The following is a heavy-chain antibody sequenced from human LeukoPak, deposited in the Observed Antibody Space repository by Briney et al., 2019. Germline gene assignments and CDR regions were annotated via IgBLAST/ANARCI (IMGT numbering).Heavy chain of an antibody. V-gene: IGHV4-30-4*08. CDR3: ARWDSYNWNYARAFDI. D-gene: IGHD1-7*01. CDR1: GGSISSGDYY. J-gene: IGHJ3*02. Sequence: SETLSLTCTVSGGSISSGDYYWSWIRQPPGKGLEWIGYIYYNGSTYYNPSLKSRVTISVDTSKNQFSLKLSSVTAADTAVYYCARWDSYNWNYARAFDIWGQGTMVTVSS. CDR2: IYYNGST.